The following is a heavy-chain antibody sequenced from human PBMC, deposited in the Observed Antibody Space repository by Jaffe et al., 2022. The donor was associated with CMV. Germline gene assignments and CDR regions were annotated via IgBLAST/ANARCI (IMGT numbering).Heavy chain of an antibody. J-gene: IGHJ6*02. CDR2: ISASGGTT. CDR1: GFTLSTYA. V-gene: IGHV3-23*01. CDR3: AKDPTYSGYYYGMDV. D-gene: IGHD2-21*01. Sequence: EVQLLESGGGLVQPGGSLRLSCAASGFTLSTYAVTWVRQAPGKGLEWVSSISASGGTTYYADSVKGRFTTSRDSSKNTLYLQMNSLRAEDTAIYYCAKDPTYSGYYYGMDVWGQGTTVTVSS.